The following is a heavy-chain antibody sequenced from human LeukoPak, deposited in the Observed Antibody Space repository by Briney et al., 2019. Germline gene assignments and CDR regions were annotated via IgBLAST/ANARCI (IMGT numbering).Heavy chain of an antibody. CDR3: AKDRSAAYSSSTGFDY. CDR2: IYYDGSNK. D-gene: IGHD6-6*01. J-gene: IGHJ4*02. V-gene: IGHV3-33*06. Sequence: GGSLRLSCAASGFTFSSYGMHWVRQAPGKGLEWVAVIYYDGSNKYYADSVKGRFTISKDNSMNTLYLQMNSLRAEDTAVYYCAKDRSAAYSSSTGFDYWGQGTLVTVSS. CDR1: GFTFSSYG.